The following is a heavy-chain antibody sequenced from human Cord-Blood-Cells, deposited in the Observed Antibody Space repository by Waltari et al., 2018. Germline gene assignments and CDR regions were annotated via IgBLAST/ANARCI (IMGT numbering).Heavy chain of an antibody. D-gene: IGHD2-21*02. CDR3: ARSVVVTAIDY. V-gene: IGHV4-39*07. J-gene: IGHJ4*02. CDR2: MYYSGST. CDR1: GGSISSSSYY. Sequence: QLQLQESGPGLVKPSETLSLTCTVSGGSISSSSYYWGWIRQPPGKGLEWIGSMYYSGSTYYNPSLKSRVTISVDTSKNQVSLKLSSVTAADTAVYYCARSVVVTAIDYWGQGTLVTVSS.